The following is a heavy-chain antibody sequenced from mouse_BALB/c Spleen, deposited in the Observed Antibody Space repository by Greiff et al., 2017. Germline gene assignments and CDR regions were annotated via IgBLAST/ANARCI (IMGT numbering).Heavy chain of an antibody. V-gene: IGHV3-6*02. J-gene: IGHJ3*01. CDR1: GYSITSGYY. CDR3: ARVGGNYEFAD. D-gene: IGHD2-1*01. Sequence: EVQLQESGPGLVKPSQSLSLTCSVTGYSITSGYYWYWIRQFPGNKLEWMGYISYDGSNNYNPSLKNRISITRDTSKNQFFLKLNSVTTEDTATYDCARVGGNYEFADWGQGTLVTVSA. CDR2: ISYDGSN.